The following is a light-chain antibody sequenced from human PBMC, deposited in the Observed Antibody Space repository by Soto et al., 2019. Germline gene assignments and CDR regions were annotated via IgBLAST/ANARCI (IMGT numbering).Light chain of an antibody. CDR1: QTISSW. CDR3: QQYYTTPWT. J-gene: IGKJ1*01. CDR2: KAS. V-gene: IGKV1-5*03. Sequence: DIQMTQSPSTLSGSVGYRVTITCRASQTISSWLAWYQQKPGKAPKLLIYKASTLKSGVPSRFSGSGSGTDFTLTISRLQAEEVAVYYCQQYYTTPWTFGQGTKVEIK.